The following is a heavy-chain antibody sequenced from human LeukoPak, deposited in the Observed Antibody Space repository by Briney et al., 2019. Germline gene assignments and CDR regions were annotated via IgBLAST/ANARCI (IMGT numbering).Heavy chain of an antibody. CDR2: IIPIFGTA. Sequence: SVKVSCKASGGTFSSYAISWVRQAPGQGLEWMGRIIPIFGTANYAQKFQGRVTMTRDTSTSTVYMELSSLRSEDTAVYYCARDFYDSSGYVSYWGQGTLVTVSS. CDR1: GGTFSSYA. CDR3: ARDFYDSSGYVSY. V-gene: IGHV1-69*05. J-gene: IGHJ4*02. D-gene: IGHD3-22*01.